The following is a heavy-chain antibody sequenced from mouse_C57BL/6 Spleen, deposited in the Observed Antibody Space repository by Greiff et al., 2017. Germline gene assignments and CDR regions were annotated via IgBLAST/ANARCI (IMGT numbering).Heavy chain of an antibody. Sequence: EVQLQESGPELVKPGASVKIPCKASGYTFTDYNMDWVKQSHGKSLEWIGDINPNNGGTIYNQKFKGKATLTVDKSSSTAYMELRSLTSEDTAVDYCARSGDGYYSAWFAYWGQGTLVTVSA. CDR3: ARSGDGYYSAWFAY. D-gene: IGHD2-3*01. CDR2: INPNNGGT. V-gene: IGHV1-18*01. CDR1: GYTFTDYN. J-gene: IGHJ3*01.